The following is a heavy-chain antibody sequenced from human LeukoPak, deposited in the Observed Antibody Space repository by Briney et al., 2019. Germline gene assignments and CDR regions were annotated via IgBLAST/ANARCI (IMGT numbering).Heavy chain of an antibody. CDR2: ISYDGSNK. CDR1: GFTFSSYG. V-gene: IGHV3-30*19. D-gene: IGHD3-10*01. Sequence: GGSLRLSCAASGFTFSSYGMHWVRQAPGKGLEWVAVISYDGSNKYYADSVKGRFTISRDNSKNTLYLQMNSLRAEDTAVYYCARDRVRGVIKGIDYWGQGTLVTVSS. CDR3: ARDRVRGVIKGIDY. J-gene: IGHJ4*02.